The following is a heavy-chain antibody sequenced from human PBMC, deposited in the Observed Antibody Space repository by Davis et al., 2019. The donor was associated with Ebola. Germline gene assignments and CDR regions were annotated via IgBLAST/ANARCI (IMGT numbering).Heavy chain of an antibody. CDR2: MSYDGSNT. V-gene: IGHV3-30*18. D-gene: IGHD6-19*01. CDR3: AKDLYPIAVAGDAFDI. CDR1: GFPFTSYG. Sequence: PGGSLRLSCAASGFPFTSYGMHWVRQAPGKGLEWVAVMSYDGSNTYYAASVKGRFTISRDNSKNTLYLQMNSLRAEDTAVYYCAKDLYPIAVAGDAFDIWGQGTMVTVSS. J-gene: IGHJ3*02.